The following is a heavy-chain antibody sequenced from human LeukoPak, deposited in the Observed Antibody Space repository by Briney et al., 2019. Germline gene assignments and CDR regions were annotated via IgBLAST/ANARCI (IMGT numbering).Heavy chain of an antibody. Sequence: SETLSLTCTVSGYAISSGYYWGWIRQPPGKGLEWIGSIYHSGSTYYNPSLKSRVTISVDTSKNQFSLKLSSVTAADTAVYYCARAFDGSGSYFSLFDPWGQGTLVTVSS. D-gene: IGHD3-10*01. CDR3: ARAFDGSGSYFSLFDP. V-gene: IGHV4-38-2*02. J-gene: IGHJ5*02. CDR1: GYAISSGYY. CDR2: IYHSGST.